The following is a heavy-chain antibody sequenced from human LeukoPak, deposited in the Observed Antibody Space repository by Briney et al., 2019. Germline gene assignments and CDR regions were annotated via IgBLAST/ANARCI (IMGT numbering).Heavy chain of an antibody. CDR2: LKYDGGIK. J-gene: IGHJ4*02. D-gene: IGHD2-21*02. CDR1: GFTFNIFD. CDR3: ARDRGDKNFDY. V-gene: IGHV3-30*02. Sequence: PGGSLRLSCAASGFTFNIFDMHWVRQAPGKGLDWVAFLKYDGGIKDYADFVKDRFTISRDNSKNTLYLQLNSLRVEDTAVYYRARDRGDKNFDYWGQGTMVTVSS.